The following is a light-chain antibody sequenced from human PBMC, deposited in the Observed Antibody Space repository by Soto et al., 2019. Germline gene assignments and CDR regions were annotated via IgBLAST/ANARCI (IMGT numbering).Light chain of an antibody. CDR1: NSDVGGYNY. Sequence: QSALTQAASVSGSPGQSIAISCTGTNSDVGGYNYVSWYQQHPGKAPKLMIYDVTNRPSGVSNRFSGSKSDNTASLTISGLQAEDEADYYCSSYTSSKTVVFGGGTKVTVL. J-gene: IGLJ2*01. CDR2: DVT. V-gene: IGLV2-14*03. CDR3: SSYTSSKTVV.